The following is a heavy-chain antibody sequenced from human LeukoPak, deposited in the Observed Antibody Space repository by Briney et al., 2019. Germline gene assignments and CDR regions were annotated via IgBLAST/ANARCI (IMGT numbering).Heavy chain of an antibody. CDR3: ASPRPTGHGYFDY. D-gene: IGHD4-17*01. Sequence: GGSLRLSCAASGFTVSSHYMSWVRQAPGKGLEWVSVTDSGGSTSYADSVKGRFTISRDNSKNTLYLQMNSLRAEDTAVYYCASPRPTGHGYFDYWGQGTLVTVSS. J-gene: IGHJ4*02. V-gene: IGHV3-53*01. CDR1: GFTVSSHY. CDR2: TDSGGST.